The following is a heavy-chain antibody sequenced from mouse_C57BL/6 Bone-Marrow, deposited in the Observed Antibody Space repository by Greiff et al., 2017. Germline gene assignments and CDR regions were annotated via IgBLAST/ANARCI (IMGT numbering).Heavy chain of an antibody. CDR3: AREGYGSPYYFDY. Sequence: EVHLVESGGGLVKPGGSLKLSCAASGFTFSSYAMSWVRQTPEKRLEWVATISDGGSYTYYPDTVKGRFTISRDNAKNNLYLQMSHLKSEDTAMYYCAREGYGSPYYFDYWGKGTTLTVSS. V-gene: IGHV5-4*01. CDR1: GFTFSSYA. D-gene: IGHD1-1*01. CDR2: ISDGGSYT. J-gene: IGHJ2*01.